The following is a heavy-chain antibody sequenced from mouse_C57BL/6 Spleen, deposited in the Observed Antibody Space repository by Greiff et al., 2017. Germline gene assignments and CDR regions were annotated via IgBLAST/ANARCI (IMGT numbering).Heavy chain of an antibody. CDR3: AREPSYYSNYDYFDY. V-gene: IGHV3-6*01. J-gene: IGHJ2*01. CDR2: ISYDGSN. Sequence: EVQLQQSGPGLVKPSQSLSLTCSVTGYSITSGYYWNWIRQFPGNKLEWMGYISYDGSNNYNPSLKNRISITRDTSKNQFFLKLNSVTTEDTATYYCAREPSYYSNYDYFDYWGQGTTLTVSS. D-gene: IGHD2-5*01. CDR1: GYSITSGYY.